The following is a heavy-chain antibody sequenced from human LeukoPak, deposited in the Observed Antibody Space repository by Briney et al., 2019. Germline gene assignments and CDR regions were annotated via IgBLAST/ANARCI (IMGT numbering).Heavy chain of an antibody. D-gene: IGHD1-1*01. CDR1: GGSFSGYY. J-gene: IGHJ4*02. Sequence: SETLSLTCAVYGGSFSGYYWSWIRQPPGKGLEWIGEINHSGSTNYNPSLKSRVTISVDTSKNQFSLKLTSVTAADTAVYYCARGLGYNNGHYALDYWGQGTLVTVSS. V-gene: IGHV4-34*01. CDR3: ARGLGYNNGHYALDY. CDR2: INHSGST.